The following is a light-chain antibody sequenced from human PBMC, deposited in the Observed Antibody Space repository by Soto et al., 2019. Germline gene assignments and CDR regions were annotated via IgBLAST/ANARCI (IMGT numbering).Light chain of an antibody. CDR1: QGLSSY. J-gene: IGKJ1*01. Sequence: IQLTQSPASLSASVGDRVTITCRASQGLSSYLAWYQQKPGKAPKLLIYAASTLQSGVPSRFSGSESGTDFTLTISSLQPEDFATYYCQQYYSYPWTFGQGTKVDI. CDR3: QQYYSYPWT. V-gene: IGKV1-9*01. CDR2: AAS.